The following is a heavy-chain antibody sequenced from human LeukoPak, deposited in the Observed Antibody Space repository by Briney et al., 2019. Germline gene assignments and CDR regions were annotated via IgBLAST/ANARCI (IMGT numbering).Heavy chain of an antibody. J-gene: IGHJ6*04. CDR1: GYTFTNYH. CDR2: INPNIGIT. V-gene: IGHV1-46*01. CDR3: AELGITMIGGV. D-gene: IGHD3-10*02. Sequence: GASVKVSCKASGYTFTNYHIHWVRQAPGQGLEWMGIINPNIGITNYAQKFQGRVTMTRDTSTSTVYMELSSLRSEDTAVYYCAELGITMIGGVWGKGTTVTISS.